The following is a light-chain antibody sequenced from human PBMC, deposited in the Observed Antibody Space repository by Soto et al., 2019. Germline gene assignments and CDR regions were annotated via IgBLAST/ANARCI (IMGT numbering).Light chain of an antibody. CDR1: SSDVGSYKF. CDR3: SSYAGSSNV. CDR2: EVN. V-gene: IGLV2-14*02. J-gene: IGLJ1*01. Sequence: QSALTQPASVSGSPGQSITISCTGTSSDVGSYKFVSWYQQHPGKAPKLMIYEVNKRPSGVPDRFSGSKSGNTASLTVSGLQAEDEADYYCSSYAGSSNVFGTGTKLTVL.